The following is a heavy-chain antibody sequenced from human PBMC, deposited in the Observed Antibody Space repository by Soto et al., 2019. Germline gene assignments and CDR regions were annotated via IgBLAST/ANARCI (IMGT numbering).Heavy chain of an antibody. CDR1: GYTFTNSG. V-gene: IGHV1-18*01. D-gene: IGHD6-6*01. J-gene: IGHJ4*01. Sequence: QVQLVQSGAEVKKPGASVKVSCKASGYTFTNSGINWVRQAPGQGLAWLGWVSAYNGERRYAQRVQARVIMTTDTSTTTAYMELRSLRSDDTAVYYCARGTSIPASGDYWGQGTLVTVSS. CDR3: ARGTSIPASGDY. CDR2: VSAYNGER.